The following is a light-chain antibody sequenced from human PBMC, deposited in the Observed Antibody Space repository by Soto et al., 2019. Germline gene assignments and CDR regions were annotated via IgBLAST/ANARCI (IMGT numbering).Light chain of an antibody. Sequence: DIQMTQAPSTLSGSVGDRVTITCRAGQTISSWLAWYQQKPGKAPKLLIYKASTSKSGVPSRFSGRGSGTEFTLTISSLQPDDFATYYCQHYNSYSEAFGQGTKVDIK. CDR1: QTISSW. J-gene: IGKJ1*01. V-gene: IGKV1-5*03. CDR3: QHYNSYSEA. CDR2: KAS.